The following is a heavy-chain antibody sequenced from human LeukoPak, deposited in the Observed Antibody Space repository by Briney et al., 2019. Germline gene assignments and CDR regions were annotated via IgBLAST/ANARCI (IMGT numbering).Heavy chain of an antibody. CDR3: ARVPYDSSGYYWEVYFDY. V-gene: IGHV3-48*02. J-gene: IGHJ4*02. CDR2: ISSSSSTI. Sequence: GGSLRLSCAASEFTFTIYTMHWVRQAPGKGLEWVSYISSSSSTIYYADSVKGRFTISRDNAKNSLYLQMNSLRDEDTAVYYCARVPYDSSGYYWEVYFDYWGQGTLVTVSS. CDR1: EFTFTIYT. D-gene: IGHD3-22*01.